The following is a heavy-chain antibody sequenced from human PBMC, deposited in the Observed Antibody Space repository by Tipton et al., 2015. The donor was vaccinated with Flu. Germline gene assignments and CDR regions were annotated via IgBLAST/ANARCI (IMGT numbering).Heavy chain of an antibody. Sequence: LRLSCVASGFIFSTYGMYWVRQAPGKGLEWVAVIWYDGSNKYYADSVKGRFTISRDNSKNTVYLQMNSLRVGDTAVYYCARGPLPDSNWYNGMDVWGQGTTVTVSS. CDR2: IWYDGSNK. J-gene: IGHJ6*02. V-gene: IGHV3-33*07. CDR3: ARGPLPDSNWYNGMDV. CDR1: GFIFSTYG. D-gene: IGHD6-13*01.